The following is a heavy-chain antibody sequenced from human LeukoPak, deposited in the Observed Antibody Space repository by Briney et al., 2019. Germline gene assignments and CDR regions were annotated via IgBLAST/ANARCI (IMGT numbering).Heavy chain of an antibody. J-gene: IGHJ4*02. D-gene: IGHD5-18*01. CDR1: GFTFSSYD. CDR3: ARGYTYGAY. V-gene: IGHV3-48*04. Sequence: PGGSLRLSCAVSGFTFSSYDMNWVRQAPGKGLEWVSYIRSSSSTIYYADSVKGRFTVSRDNAKNSLYLQMNSLRAEDTAVYYCARGYTYGAYWGQGTLVTVSS. CDR2: IRSSSSTI.